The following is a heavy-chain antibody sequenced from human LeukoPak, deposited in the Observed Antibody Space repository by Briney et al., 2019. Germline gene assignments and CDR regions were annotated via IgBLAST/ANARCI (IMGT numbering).Heavy chain of an antibody. CDR3: ARQTSGSSDF. Sequence: GGSLRHSCAASGFTFSSYGMHWVRRAPGKGLEWVAVIWYDGSNKYYADSVKGRFTISRDNSTNTLYRQMNSLRAEDTAVYYCARQTSGSSDFWGQGTLVTVSS. CDR1: GFTFSSYG. J-gene: IGHJ4*02. CDR2: IWYDGSNK. D-gene: IGHD1-26*01. V-gene: IGHV3-33*01.